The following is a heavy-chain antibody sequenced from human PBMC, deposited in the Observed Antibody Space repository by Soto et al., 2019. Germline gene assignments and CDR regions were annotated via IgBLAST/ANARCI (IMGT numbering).Heavy chain of an antibody. V-gene: IGHV3-23*01. D-gene: IGHD3-10*01. CDR2: ISGNGGST. CDR1: GFTFSSCA. J-gene: IGHJ6*02. Sequence: GGSLRLSCAASGFTFSSCAMGWVRQAPGKGLEWVSGISGNGGSTYYADSVKGRFTISRDTSKNTLYLQMNSLGAEDTAVYYCAKGVSGYNYYGMDVWGQGTTVTVSS. CDR3: AKGVSGYNYYGMDV.